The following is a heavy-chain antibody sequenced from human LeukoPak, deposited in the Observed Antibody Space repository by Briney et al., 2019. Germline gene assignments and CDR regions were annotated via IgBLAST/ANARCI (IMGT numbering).Heavy chain of an antibody. CDR3: ARQMYYYFDY. Sequence: SETLSLTCTVSGGSISSYYWSWIRQPPGKGLEWIGFISDSGSTNYNPSLKSRVTISVDTSKNQLSLKLSSVTAADTAIYYCARQMYYYFDYWGQGTLVTVSS. J-gene: IGHJ4*02. D-gene: IGHD2-8*01. CDR1: GGSISSYY. V-gene: IGHV4-59*08. CDR2: ISDSGST.